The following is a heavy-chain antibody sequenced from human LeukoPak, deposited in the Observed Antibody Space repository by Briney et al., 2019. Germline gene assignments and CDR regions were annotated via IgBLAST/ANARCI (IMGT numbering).Heavy chain of an antibody. CDR2: IYYSGST. CDR1: GGSISSSSYY. J-gene: IGHJ5*02. D-gene: IGHD5-18*01. CDR3: ARAAPGYSHTTGWFDP. V-gene: IGHV4-39*07. Sequence: SETLSLTCTVSGGSISSSSYYWGWIRQPPGKGLEWIGSIYYSGSTYYNPSLKSRVTISVDTSKNQFSLKLSSVTAADTAVYYCARAAPGYSHTTGWFDPWGQGTLVTVSS.